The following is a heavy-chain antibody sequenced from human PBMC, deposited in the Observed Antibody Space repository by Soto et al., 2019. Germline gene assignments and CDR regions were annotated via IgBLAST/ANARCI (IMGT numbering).Heavy chain of an antibody. CDR3: ARQTTAPHYDFWSGDYYYYMDV. D-gene: IGHD3-3*01. Sequence: GESLKISCKGSGYSFTSYWIGWVRQMPGKGLEWMGIIYPGDSDTRYSPSFQGQVTISADKSISTAYLQWSSLKASDTAMYYCARQTTAPHYDFWSGDYYYYMDVWGKGTTVTVSS. V-gene: IGHV5-51*01. J-gene: IGHJ6*03. CDR1: GYSFTSYW. CDR2: IYPGDSDT.